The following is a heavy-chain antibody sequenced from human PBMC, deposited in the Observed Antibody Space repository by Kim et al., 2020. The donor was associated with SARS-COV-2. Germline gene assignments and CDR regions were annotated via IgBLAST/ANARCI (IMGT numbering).Heavy chain of an antibody. J-gene: IGHJ6*02. D-gene: IGHD3-10*01. CDR1: GYTFTSYG. CDR2: ISAYNGNT. Sequence: ASVKVSCKASGYTFTSYGISWVRQAPGQGLEWMGWISAYNGNTNYAQKLQGRVTMTTDTSTSTAYMELRSLRSDDTAVYYCARGWYGSGSYYKGADYYGMDGWGRGSAVTVSS. V-gene: IGHV1-18*01. CDR3: ARGWYGSGSYYKGADYYGMDG.